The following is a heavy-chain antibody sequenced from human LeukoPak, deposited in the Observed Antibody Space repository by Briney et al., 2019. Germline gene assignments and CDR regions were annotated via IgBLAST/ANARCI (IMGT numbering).Heavy chain of an antibody. D-gene: IGHD6-19*01. Sequence: GRSLRLSCAASGFTFSSYAMHWVRQAPGKGLEWVAVISYDGSNKYYADSVKGRFTISRDNSKNTLYLQMNSLRAEDTAVYYCARNRYSSGWYFSYWGQGTLVTVSS. V-gene: IGHV3-30-3*01. CDR2: ISYDGSNK. CDR1: GFTFSSYA. CDR3: ARNRYSSGWYFSY. J-gene: IGHJ4*02.